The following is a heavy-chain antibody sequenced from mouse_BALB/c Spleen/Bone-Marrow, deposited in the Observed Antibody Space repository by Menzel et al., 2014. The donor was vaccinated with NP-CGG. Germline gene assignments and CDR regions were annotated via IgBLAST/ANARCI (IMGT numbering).Heavy chain of an antibody. CDR3: ARTTGTPYLDY. CDR1: GFTFTDYC. J-gene: IGHJ2*01. CDR2: IRNKANGYTT. D-gene: IGHD4-1*02. V-gene: IGHV7-3*02. Sequence: EVKVVESGGGLVQPGGSLRLSCTTSGFTFTDYCMSWVRQPPGKALEWLGFIRNKANGYTTEYSASVKGRFTISRDSSQSILYLQMNTLRAEDSATYYCARTTGTPYLDYWGQGTTLTVSS.